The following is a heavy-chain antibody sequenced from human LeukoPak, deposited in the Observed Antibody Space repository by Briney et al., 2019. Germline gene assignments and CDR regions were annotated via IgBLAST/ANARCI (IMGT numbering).Heavy chain of an antibody. CDR3: AKDGGMRSDFDY. J-gene: IGHJ4*02. D-gene: IGHD3-3*01. Sequence: GGSLRLSCAASGFTFSSYGMHWVRQAPGKGLEWVAVISYDGSNKYYADSVKGRFTISRDNSKNTLYLQMNSLRAEDTAVYYCAKDGGMRSDFDYWGQGTLVTVSS. CDR2: ISYDGSNK. CDR1: GFTFSSYG. V-gene: IGHV3-30*18.